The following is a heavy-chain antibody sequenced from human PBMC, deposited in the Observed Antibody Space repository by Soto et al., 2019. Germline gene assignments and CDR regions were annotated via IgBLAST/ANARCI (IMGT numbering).Heavy chain of an antibody. D-gene: IGHD4-4*01. CDR3: ARLDDYSQPGFDY. J-gene: IGHJ4*02. CDR2: INSDGSST. Sequence: EVQLVESGGGLVQPGGSLRLSCAASGFTFSSHWMHWVRQAPGKGLVWVSRINSDGSSTSYADSVKGRFTISRDNAKNTLYLQMNSLRAEDTAVYYCARLDDYSQPGFDYWGQGTLVTVSS. V-gene: IGHV3-74*01. CDR1: GFTFSSHW.